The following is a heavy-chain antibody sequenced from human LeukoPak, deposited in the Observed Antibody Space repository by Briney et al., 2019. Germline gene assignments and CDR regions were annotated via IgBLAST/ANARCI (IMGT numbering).Heavy chain of an antibody. Sequence: SETLSLTCTVSGGSISTYFWSWIRQPAGKGLEWIGRLYTSGSTNYNPSLKSRLTMSADTSKNQFSLKLSSVTAADTAVYYCARGSNLVKWGQGTLVTVSS. CDR3: ARGSNLVK. V-gene: IGHV4-4*07. CDR2: LYTSGST. CDR1: GGSISTYF. J-gene: IGHJ4*02. D-gene: IGHD4-11*01.